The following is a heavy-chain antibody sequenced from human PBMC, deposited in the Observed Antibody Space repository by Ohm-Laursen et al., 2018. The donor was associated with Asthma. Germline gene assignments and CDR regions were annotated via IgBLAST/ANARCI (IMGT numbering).Heavy chain of an antibody. V-gene: IGHV3-74*01. CDR2: LFPDWRRT. Sequence: SLRLSCAAPGFTLGDYFMHWVRQGPGAGPLLVSHLFPDWRRTNYADAVKGRFTISRDDAQNTVYLQMNSLTGDDTAVYYCARGNLEGLLWGQGTLVTVSS. CDR1: GFTLGDYF. CDR3: ARGNLEGLL. D-gene: IGHD5-24*01. J-gene: IGHJ4*02.